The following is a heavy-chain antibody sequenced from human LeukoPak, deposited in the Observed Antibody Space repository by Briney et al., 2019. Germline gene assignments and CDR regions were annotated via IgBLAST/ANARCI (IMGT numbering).Heavy chain of an antibody. V-gene: IGHV1-8*01. Sequence: ASVKVSCKASGYTFTSYDINWVRQATGQGLEWMGWMNPNSGNTGYAQKFQGRVTMTRNTSISTAYVELSSLRSEDTAVYYCARTRRQKQVLLWFRETHNWFDPWGQGTLVTVSS. CDR2: MNPNSGNT. CDR1: GYTFTSYD. D-gene: IGHD3-10*01. CDR3: ARTRRQKQVLLWFRETHNWFDP. J-gene: IGHJ5*02.